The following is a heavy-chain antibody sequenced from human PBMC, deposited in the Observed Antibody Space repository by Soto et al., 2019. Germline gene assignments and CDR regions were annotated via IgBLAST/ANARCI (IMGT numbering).Heavy chain of an antibody. D-gene: IGHD3-22*01. J-gene: IGHJ3*02. V-gene: IGHV1-69*02. CDR1: GGTFSSYT. CDR3: AVPSSGDAFDI. CDR2: IIPILGIA. Sequence: QVQLVQSGAEVKKPGSSVKVSCKASGGTFSSYTISWVRQSPGQGLEWMGRIIPILGIANYAQKCQGRVTITADKSTSTAYMELSSLRSEDTAVYYCAVPSSGDAFDIWGQGTMVTVSS.